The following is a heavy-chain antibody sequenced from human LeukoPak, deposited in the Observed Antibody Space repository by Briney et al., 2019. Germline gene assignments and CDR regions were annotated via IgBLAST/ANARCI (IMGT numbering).Heavy chain of an antibody. CDR2: IFYSGGS. CDR1: GGSIGSYY. D-gene: IGHD2-2*01. CDR3: ARLGSTFDI. Sequence: SETLSLTCTVSGGSIGSYYWTWIRQPPGKGLEWIGYIFYSGGSIYNPSLKSRVTISVDTSKNHFSLKLSSVTAADTAVYYCARLGSTFDIWGQGTMVTVSS. J-gene: IGHJ3*02. V-gene: IGHV4-59*08.